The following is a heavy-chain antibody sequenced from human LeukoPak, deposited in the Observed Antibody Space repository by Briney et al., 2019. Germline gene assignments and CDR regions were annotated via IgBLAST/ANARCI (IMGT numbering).Heavy chain of an antibody. V-gene: IGHV1-69*01. Sequence: SVKVSFKASGGTFSSYAISWVRPAPGQGLEWMGGIIPIFGTANYAQKFQGRVTITADESTSTAYMELSSLRSEDTALYYCSINSLGYCTNGVCYLNAFDIWGQGTIVTVSS. J-gene: IGHJ3*02. CDR1: GGTFSSYA. CDR2: IIPIFGTA. CDR3: SINSLGYCTNGVCYLNAFDI. D-gene: IGHD2-8*01.